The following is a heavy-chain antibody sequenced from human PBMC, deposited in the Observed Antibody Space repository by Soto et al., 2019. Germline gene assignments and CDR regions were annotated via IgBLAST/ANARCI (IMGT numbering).Heavy chain of an antibody. CDR3: AGPSLGATYVYH. CDR2: ISHTGNT. V-gene: IGHV4-39*01. J-gene: IGHJ5*02. Sequence: QLHLQESGPGLVKPSETLSLTCTVSGDSVTSTSYSWGWIRQPPGKGPEWIGSISHTGNTYYNPSLKSRVTISVDTSKNQFSLKMTSVTAADTAVYYCAGPSLGATYVYHWGQGTLVTVSS. CDR1: GDSVTSTSYS. D-gene: IGHD1-26*01.